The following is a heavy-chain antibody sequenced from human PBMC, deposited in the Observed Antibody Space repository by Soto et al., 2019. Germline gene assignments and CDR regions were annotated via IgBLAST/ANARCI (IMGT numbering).Heavy chain of an antibody. CDR3: AKDRDSSGYYYRNY. CDR2: ISGTGDST. Sequence: EVQLLESGGGLVQPGESLRLSCAASGFAFSSYAMSWVRQAPGKGLEWVSAISGTGDSTYYADSVKGRFTISRDNSKNTLYLQINSLRAEDTAVYYCAKDRDSSGYYYRNYWGQGTLVTVSS. V-gene: IGHV3-23*01. D-gene: IGHD3-22*01. J-gene: IGHJ4*02. CDR1: GFAFSSYA.